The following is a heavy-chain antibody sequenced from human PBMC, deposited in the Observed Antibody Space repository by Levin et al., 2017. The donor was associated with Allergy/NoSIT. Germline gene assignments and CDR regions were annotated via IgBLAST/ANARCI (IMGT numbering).Heavy chain of an antibody. Sequence: GGSLRLSCAVSGFTFKSYSMAWVRQAPGKGLEWVSTIGDSGGTTNYAESVRGRFTISRDSSRNTLNLQMSSLRAEDTAIYYCAKGTTTSSYAPLDVWGKGTTVTVSS. CDR3: AKGTTTSSYAPLDV. D-gene: IGHD2-2*01. J-gene: IGHJ6*04. CDR1: GFTFKSYS. V-gene: IGHV3-23*01. CDR2: IGDSGGTT.